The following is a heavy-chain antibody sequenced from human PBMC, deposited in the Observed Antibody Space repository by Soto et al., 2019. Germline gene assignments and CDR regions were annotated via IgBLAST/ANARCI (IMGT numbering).Heavy chain of an antibody. CDR2: IYYNGNA. D-gene: IGHD6-13*01. V-gene: IGHV4-39*07. CDR1: GGSIDSSNYY. J-gene: IGHJ5*02. Sequence: SETLSLTCTVSGGSIDSSNYYWDWIRQPPGKGLEWIGTIYYNGNAYYNPSLKSRVTMSVDTSNNQFSLKLSSVTAADTAVYYCARESFIAAAGINWFDPWGQGTLVTVSS. CDR3: ARESFIAAAGINWFDP.